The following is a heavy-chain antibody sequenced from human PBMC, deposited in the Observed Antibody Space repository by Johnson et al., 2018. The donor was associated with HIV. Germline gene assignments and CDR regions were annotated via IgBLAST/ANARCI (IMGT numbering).Heavy chain of an antibody. D-gene: IGHD3-10*02. CDR3: GLLGLCWAM. CDR2: INGDGSRT. V-gene: IGHV3-74*01. Sequence: VQLVESGGGLVQPGGSLRLSCGGSGFTFSNYWVQWVRQAPGKGLVWVSRINGDGSRTSYADSVKGRFTISRENAKNSLHLQMNSLRVEDTGHNVRGLLGLCWAMWG. CDR1: GFTFSNYW. J-gene: IGHJ1*01.